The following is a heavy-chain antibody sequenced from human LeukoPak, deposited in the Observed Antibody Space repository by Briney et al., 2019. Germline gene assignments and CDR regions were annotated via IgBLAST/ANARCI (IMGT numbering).Heavy chain of an antibody. CDR3: AREGRIGAFDI. V-gene: IGHV3-74*03. Sequence: GGSLRLSCVASGFTIANNWMYWVRQAPGRGLVWVSRIKSDESSAAYADSVKGRFTISRDNAKNTLYLQMNSLRAEDMAVYYCAREGRIGAFDIWGRGTMVTVSS. CDR2: IKSDESSA. J-gene: IGHJ3*02. CDR1: GFTIANNW.